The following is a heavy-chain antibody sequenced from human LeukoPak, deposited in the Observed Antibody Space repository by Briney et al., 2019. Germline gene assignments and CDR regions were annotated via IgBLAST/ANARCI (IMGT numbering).Heavy chain of an antibody. CDR1: GSTFTGYH. V-gene: IGHV1-2*02. CDR3: ARGPSPGYASGWNTYFDP. J-gene: IGHJ5*02. D-gene: IGHD6-19*01. CDR2: INPDSGGT. Sequence: ASVKVSCKASGSTFTGYHVHWVRQAPGQGLEWMGWINPDSGGTKYQGRVTMTRDTSISTVYMELSSLTSDDTAVFYCARGPSPGYASGWNTYFDPWGQGTLVTVSS.